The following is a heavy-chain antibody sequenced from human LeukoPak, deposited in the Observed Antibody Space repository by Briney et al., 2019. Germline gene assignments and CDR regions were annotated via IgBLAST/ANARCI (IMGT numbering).Heavy chain of an antibody. D-gene: IGHD1-20*01. CDR3: ARHPYNWRNDGKRVLNWFDP. CDR2: IYYSGST. V-gene: IGHV4-39*01. Sequence: SETLSLTCTVSGVSISSSSYYWGWIRQPPGKGLEWIGSIYYSGSTYYNPSLKSRVTISVDTSKNQFSLKLSSVTAADTAVYYCARHPYNWRNDGKRVLNWFDPWGQGTLVTVSS. CDR1: GVSISSSSYY. J-gene: IGHJ5*02.